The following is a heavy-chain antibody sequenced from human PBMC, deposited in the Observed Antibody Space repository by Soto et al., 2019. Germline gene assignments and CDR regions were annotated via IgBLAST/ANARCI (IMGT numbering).Heavy chain of an antibody. V-gene: IGHV3-23*01. CDR2: ISGSGGST. CDR3: AKDRWVTYYFDY. Sequence: GGSLRLSCAASGFTFSSYAMSWVRQAPGKGLEWVSAISGSGGSTYYADSVKGRFTISRVNSKNTLYLQMNSLRAEDTAVYYCAKDRWVTYYFDYWGQGTLVTVSS. J-gene: IGHJ4*02. CDR1: GFTFSSYA. D-gene: IGHD2-21*02.